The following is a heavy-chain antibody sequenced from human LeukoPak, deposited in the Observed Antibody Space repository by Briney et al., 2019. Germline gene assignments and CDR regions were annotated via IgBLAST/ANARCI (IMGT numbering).Heavy chain of an antibody. CDR1: GFTFSDYY. Sequence: PGWSLRLSCAASGFTFSDYYMSWIRQAPGKGLEWVSYISSSGSTIYYADSVKGRFTISRDNAKNSLYLQMNSLRAEDTAVYYCARLVTVAGRYYFDYWGQGTLVTVSS. V-gene: IGHV3-11*01. J-gene: IGHJ4*02. D-gene: IGHD6-19*01. CDR2: ISSSGSTI. CDR3: ARLVTVAGRYYFDY.